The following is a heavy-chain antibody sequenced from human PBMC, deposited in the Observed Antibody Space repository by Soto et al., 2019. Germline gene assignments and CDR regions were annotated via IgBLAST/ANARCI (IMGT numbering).Heavy chain of an antibody. CDR2: IIPSSSTA. V-gene: IGHV1-69*01. Sequence: QVQLVQSGAEVKKPGSSVKVSCKASGGTFSSYSISWVRQAPVQGLEWMGGIIPSSSTANYAQKFQGSVTITADESTSTAYMELSNLRSEDTAIYYCARDGGQDSGNYYKGREFYYGLDVWGQGTTVTVSS. CDR3: ARDGGQDSGNYYKGREFYYGLDV. CDR1: GGTFSSYS. D-gene: IGHD3-10*01. J-gene: IGHJ6*02.